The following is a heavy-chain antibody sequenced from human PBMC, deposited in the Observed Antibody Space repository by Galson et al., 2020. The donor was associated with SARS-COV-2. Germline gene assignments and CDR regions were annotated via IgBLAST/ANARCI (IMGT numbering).Heavy chain of an antibody. J-gene: IGHJ4*02. CDR3: ARRSAVVVAATFDY. CDR2: IHYTGRT. V-gene: IGHV4-39*01. D-gene: IGHD2-15*01. Sequence: KASETLSLTCAVSGGPINSGSFYWRWIRPPPRKRLECIGSIHYTGRTYSNPSLKSRLTMSVDTSNNQFSLKLSSVTAADTAVYSCARRSAVVVAATFDYWGQGALVTVS. CDR1: GGPINSGSFY.